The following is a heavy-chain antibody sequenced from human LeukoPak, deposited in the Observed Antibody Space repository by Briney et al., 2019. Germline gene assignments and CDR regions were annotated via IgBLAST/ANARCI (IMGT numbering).Heavy chain of an antibody. CDR3: AREVSSGGWYNWFDP. D-gene: IGHD6-19*01. CDR1: GXTFSSYW. V-gene: IGHV3-74*01. J-gene: IGHJ5*02. Sequence: GGSLRLSCAASGXTFSSYWMHWVRQAPGKGLVSVSRINSDGSSTRYADSVKGRFIISRDNAKNTLNLQMNRLRAEDTAVYYCAREVSSGGWYNWFDPWGQGTLVTVSS. CDR2: INSDGSST.